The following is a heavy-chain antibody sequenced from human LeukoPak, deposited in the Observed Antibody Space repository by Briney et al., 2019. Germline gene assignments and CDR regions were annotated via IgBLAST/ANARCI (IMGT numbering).Heavy chain of an antibody. CDR3: AREGVMTYFDF. CDR2: IKQDESEK. V-gene: IGHV3-7*04. CDR1: GFTFKNYW. Sequence: GGSLRLSCAASGFTFKNYWMTWVRQAPGKGLECVANIKQDESEKYYVESVKGRFTVSRDNAKNSLYLQMNSLRVEDTAVYYCAREGVMTYFDFWGQGTLVTVSS. J-gene: IGHJ4*02. D-gene: IGHD2-21*01.